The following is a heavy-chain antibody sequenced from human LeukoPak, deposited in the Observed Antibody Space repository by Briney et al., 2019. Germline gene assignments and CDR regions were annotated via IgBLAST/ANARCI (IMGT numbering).Heavy chain of an antibody. Sequence: PSQTLSLTCTVSGGSISSGDYYWNWIRQHPEKSLEWIGYIFYSGSAYYNPSLKSRVTISVDTSKNQFSLKLSSVTAADTAVYYCARDGYYFDSSGYYFWGQGTLVTVSS. CDR3: ARDGYYFDSSGYYF. CDR2: IFYSGSA. J-gene: IGHJ4*02. D-gene: IGHD3-22*01. CDR1: GGSISSGDYY. V-gene: IGHV4-31*03.